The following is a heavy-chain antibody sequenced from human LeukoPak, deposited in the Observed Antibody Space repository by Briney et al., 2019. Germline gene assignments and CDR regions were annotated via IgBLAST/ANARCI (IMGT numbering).Heavy chain of an antibody. CDR2: IYYSGST. Sequence: PSETLSLTCTVSGVSISSSSYYWGWIRQPPGKGLEWIGTIYYSGSTYYDPSLKSRVTISLDTSKNQFSLKLSSVTAADTAVYYCARGGKKAVIGTRSPQYFQHWGQGTLVTVSS. V-gene: IGHV4-39*01. CDR1: GVSISSSSYY. D-gene: IGHD6-19*01. CDR3: ARGGKKAVIGTRSPQYFQH. J-gene: IGHJ1*01.